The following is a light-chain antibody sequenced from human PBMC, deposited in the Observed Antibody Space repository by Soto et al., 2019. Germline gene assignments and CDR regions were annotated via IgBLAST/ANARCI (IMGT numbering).Light chain of an antibody. V-gene: IGLV2-14*01. J-gene: IGLJ2*01. CDR1: SSDVGSYNY. CDR2: DVS. CDR3: SSSTTSSTHVV. Sequence: QSALTQPASVSGSPGQSITISCTGTSSDVGSYNYVSWYQQYPGKAPKLMIYDVSNRPSGVSYRFSGSKSGNTASLTISGLQAEDEADYYCSSSTTSSTHVVFGRGTKVTVL.